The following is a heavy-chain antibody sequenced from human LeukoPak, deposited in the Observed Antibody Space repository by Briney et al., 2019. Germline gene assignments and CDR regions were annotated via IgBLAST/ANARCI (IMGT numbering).Heavy chain of an antibody. CDR3: ARARFGGYSYGYDYYFDY. Sequence: RTSETLSLTCAVYGGSFSGYYWSWIRQPPGKGLEWIGEINHSGSTNYNPSLKSRVTISVDTSKNQFSLKLSSVTAADTAVYYCARARFGGYSYGYDYYFDYWGQGTLVTVSS. CDR2: INHSGST. V-gene: IGHV4-34*01. D-gene: IGHD5-18*01. CDR1: GGSFSGYY. J-gene: IGHJ4*02.